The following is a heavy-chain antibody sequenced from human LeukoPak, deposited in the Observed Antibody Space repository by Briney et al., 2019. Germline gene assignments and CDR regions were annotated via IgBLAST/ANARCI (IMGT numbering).Heavy chain of an antibody. CDR3: ARVQYTYGSGYYFDY. CDR2: IYYSGST. Sequence: SETLSLTCSVSGGSISSYYWSWIRQPPGKGLEWIGFIYYSGSTDYNPSLKRRVTISVDTSKNQFSLNLSSVTAADTALYFCARVQYTYGSGYYFDYWGQGILVTVSS. V-gene: IGHV4-59*01. J-gene: IGHJ4*02. CDR1: GGSISSYY. D-gene: IGHD3-10*01.